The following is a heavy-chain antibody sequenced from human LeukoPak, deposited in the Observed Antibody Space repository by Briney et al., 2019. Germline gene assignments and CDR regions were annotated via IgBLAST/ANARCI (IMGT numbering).Heavy chain of an antibody. CDR1: GYAFTGYY. J-gene: IGHJ4*02. V-gene: IGHV1-2*02. Sequence: ASVKVSCKASGYAFTGYYMHWVRQAPGQGLEWMGWINPNSGGTNYAQKFQGRVTMTRDTSISTAYMELSRLRSDDTAVYYCARENPGGPIGSSGYWDYWGQGTLVTVSS. D-gene: IGHD3-22*01. CDR3: ARENPGGPIGSSGYWDY. CDR2: INPNSGGT.